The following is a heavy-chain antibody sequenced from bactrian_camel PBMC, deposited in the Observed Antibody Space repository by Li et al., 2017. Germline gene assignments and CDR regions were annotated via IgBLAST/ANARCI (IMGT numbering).Heavy chain of an antibody. CDR2: VDNYGGT. J-gene: IGHJ4*01. Sequence: HVQLVESGGGSVQTGGSLTLSCTLSGYSFSDGCVGWFRQVTEKVREGVAQVDNYGGTRYAESVKGRFTISKDTAKNILYLTMNNLKLEDTAIYRCGAARVRCGRWLGGAAFDYFGRGTQVTVS. V-gene: IGHV3S9*01. CDR1: GYSFSDGC. D-gene: IGHD1*01.